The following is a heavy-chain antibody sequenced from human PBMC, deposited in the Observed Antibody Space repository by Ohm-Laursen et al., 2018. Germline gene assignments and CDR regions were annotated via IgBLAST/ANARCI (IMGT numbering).Heavy chain of an antibody. Sequence: SETLSLTCTVSGGSISSYYWSWIRQPPGKGLEWIGYIYYSGSTNYNPSLKSRVTISVDTSKNQFSLKLSSVTAADTAVYYCARVGGSTYNYYGSGSYLRYFDYWGQGTLVTVSS. CDR1: GGSISSYY. D-gene: IGHD3-10*01. CDR3: ARVGGSTYNYYGSGSYLRYFDY. V-gene: IGHV4-59*01. CDR2: IYYSGST. J-gene: IGHJ4*02.